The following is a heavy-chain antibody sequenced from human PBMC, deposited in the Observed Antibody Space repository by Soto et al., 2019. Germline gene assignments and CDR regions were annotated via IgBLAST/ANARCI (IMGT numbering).Heavy chain of an antibody. Sequence: ASVKVSCKASGYTFTGYYMHWVRQAPGQGLEWMGWINPNSGGTNYAQKFQGWVTMTRDTYIRTAYMEMSRLRSDDTAVYYCARVCNDDAFDIWGQGTMVTVSS. J-gene: IGHJ3*02. D-gene: IGHD2-15*01. CDR3: ARVCNDDAFDI. CDR1: GYTFTGYY. CDR2: INPNSGGT. V-gene: IGHV1-2*04.